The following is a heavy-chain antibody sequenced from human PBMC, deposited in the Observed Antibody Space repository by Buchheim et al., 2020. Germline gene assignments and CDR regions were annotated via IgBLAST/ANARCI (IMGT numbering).Heavy chain of an antibody. CDR2: IKQDGSEK. Sequence: EVQLVESGGGLVQPGGSLRLSCATSGFTFSSYWMSWVRQAPGKGLEWVANIKQDGSEKYYVDSVKGRFTISRDNAKNPRYLQMNSLRAEDTAMYYCARDHDFWSGYENYFYYGMDVWGQGTT. J-gene: IGHJ6*01. CDR3: ARDHDFWSGYENYFYYGMDV. D-gene: IGHD3-3*01. CDR1: GFTFSSYW. V-gene: IGHV3-7*01.